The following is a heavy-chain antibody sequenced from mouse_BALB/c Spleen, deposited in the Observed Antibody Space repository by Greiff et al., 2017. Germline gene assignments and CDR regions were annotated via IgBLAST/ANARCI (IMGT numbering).Heavy chain of an antibody. D-gene: IGHD4-1*01. CDR3: ARGNWDGRYFDV. CDR2: IWSGGST. Sequence: VQLQQSGPGLVQPSQSLSITCTVSGFSLTSYGVHWVRQSPGKGLEWLGVIWSGGSTDYNAAFISRLSISKDNSKSQVFFKMNSLQANDTAIYYCARGNWDGRYFDVWGAGTTVTVSS. V-gene: IGHV2-2*02. CDR1: GFSLTSYG. J-gene: IGHJ1*01.